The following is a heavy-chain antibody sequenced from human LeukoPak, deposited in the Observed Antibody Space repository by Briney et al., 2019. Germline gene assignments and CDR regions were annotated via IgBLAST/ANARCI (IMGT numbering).Heavy chain of an antibody. CDR3: AKHGCSGGSCPYGMDV. V-gene: IGHV3-23*01. J-gene: IGHJ6*02. CDR1: GFTFSSYA. D-gene: IGHD2-15*01. Sequence: PGGSLRLSCAASGFTFSSYAMSWVRQAPGKGLEWVSAISGSGGSTYYADSVKGRFTISRDNSKNTLYLQMNSLRAEDTAVYYCAKHGCSGGSCPYGMDVWGQGTTVTVSS. CDR2: ISGSGGST.